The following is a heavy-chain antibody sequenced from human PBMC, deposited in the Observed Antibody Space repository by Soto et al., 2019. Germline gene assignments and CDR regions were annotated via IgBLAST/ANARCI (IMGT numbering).Heavy chain of an antibody. J-gene: IGHJ6*02. CDR2: INPSGGST. CDR3: ARGVGYCSGGSCYPGFYYGMDV. Sequence: ASVKVSCKASGYTFTSNYMHWVRQAPGQGLEWMGIINPSGGSTSYAQKFQGRVTITADKSTSTAYMELSSLRSEDTAVYYCARGVGYCSGGSCYPGFYYGMDVWGQGTTVTVSS. V-gene: IGHV1-46*01. CDR1: GYTFTSNY. D-gene: IGHD2-15*01.